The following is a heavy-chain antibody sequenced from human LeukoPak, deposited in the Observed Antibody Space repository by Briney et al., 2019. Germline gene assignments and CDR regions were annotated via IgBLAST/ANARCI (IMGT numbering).Heavy chain of an antibody. Sequence: PGRSLRLSCVASKFSFFTFSNYAMHWVRQAPGKGLEWVSYISSSGSTIYYADSVKGRFTISRDNAKNSLYLQMNSLRAEDTAVYYCARDPYSSSWYVGHYYYYYYYMDVWGKGTTVTISS. D-gene: IGHD6-13*01. J-gene: IGHJ6*03. CDR3: ARDPYSSSWYVGHYYYYYYYMDV. CDR1: KFSFFTFSNYA. CDR2: ISSSGSTI. V-gene: IGHV3-48*03.